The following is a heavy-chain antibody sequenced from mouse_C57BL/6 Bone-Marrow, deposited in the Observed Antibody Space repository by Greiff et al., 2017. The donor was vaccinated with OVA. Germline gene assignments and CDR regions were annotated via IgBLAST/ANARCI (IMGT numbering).Heavy chain of an antibody. D-gene: IGHD1-1*01. CDR2: INPYNGGT. CDR3: ARAYYGSSPYWYFDV. CDR1: GYTFTDYY. Sequence: VQLQQSGPVLVKPGASVKMSCKASGYTFTDYYMNWVKQSHGKSLEWIGVINPYNGGTSYNQPFKGKATLTVDKSSSTAYMELNSLTSEDSAVYYCARAYYGSSPYWYFDVWGTGTTVTVSS. J-gene: IGHJ1*03. V-gene: IGHV1-19*01.